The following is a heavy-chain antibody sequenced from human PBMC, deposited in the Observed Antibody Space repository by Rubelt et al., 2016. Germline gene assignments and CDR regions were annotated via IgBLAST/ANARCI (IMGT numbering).Heavy chain of an antibody. CDR2: ISGSGGST. CDR3: ARGGYCSSTSCYNFPGAFDI. J-gene: IGHJ3*02. Sequence: GKGLEWVSAISGSGGSTYYADSVKGRFTISRDNSKNTLYLQMNSLRDEDTAVYYCARGGYCSSTSCYNFPGAFDIWGQGTMVTVSS. V-gene: IGHV3-23*01. D-gene: IGHD2-2*02.